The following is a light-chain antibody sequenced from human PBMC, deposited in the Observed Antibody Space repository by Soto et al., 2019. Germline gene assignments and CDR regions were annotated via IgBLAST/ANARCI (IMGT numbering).Light chain of an antibody. CDR3: QVWDSTTDHWV. CDR2: DDS. J-gene: IGLJ3*02. CDR1: NIGSKS. V-gene: IGLV3-21*02. Sequence: SYELTQPPSVSVAPGQTARITCGGNNIGSKSVHWYQQKPGQAPVLVVYDDSDRPSGIAERFSGSHSGNTATLTVGRVEAGDEADFYCQVWDSTTDHWVFGGGTQLTVL.